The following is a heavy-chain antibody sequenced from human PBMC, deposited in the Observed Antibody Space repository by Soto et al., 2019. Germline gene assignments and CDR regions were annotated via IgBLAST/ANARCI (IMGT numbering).Heavy chain of an antibody. V-gene: IGHV6-1*01. CDR3: ARELFGRSVWFDP. D-gene: IGHD3-10*01. Sequence: SQTLSLTCAISGDSVSSNSAAWNWIRQSPSRGLEWLGRTYYRSKWYNDYAVSVKSRITINPDTSKNQFSLKLSSVTAADTAVYYGARELFGRSVWFDPWGQGTLVTVSS. CDR2: TYYRSKWYN. CDR1: GDSVSSNSAA. J-gene: IGHJ5*02.